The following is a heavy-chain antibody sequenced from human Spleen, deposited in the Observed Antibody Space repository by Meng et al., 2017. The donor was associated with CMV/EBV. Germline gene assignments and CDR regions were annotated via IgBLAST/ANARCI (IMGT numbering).Heavy chain of an antibody. J-gene: IGHJ4*02. Sequence: SLKISCTASGFSFGDYAMSWVRQAPGKGLEWVGFIRSKTYGGTTEYAASVKGRVTISRDDSKSIAYLQMNSLKTEDTAVYYCTRGREMATLCFDYWGLGTLVTVSS. CDR1: GFSFGDYA. D-gene: IGHD5-24*01. CDR3: TRGREMATLCFDY. V-gene: IGHV3-49*04. CDR2: IRSKTYGGTT.